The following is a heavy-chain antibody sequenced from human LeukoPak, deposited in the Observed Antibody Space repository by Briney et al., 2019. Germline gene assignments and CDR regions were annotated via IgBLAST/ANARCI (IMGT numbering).Heavy chain of an antibody. J-gene: IGHJ2*01. Sequence: GGSLRLSCAASGFTLSNYGIHWVRQAPGKGLEWVAVISYDGTRPYYTDSVKGHFTISRDNSKNTVYLQMNTLRADDTAVYYCAKGAVTTLKNWYLDLWGRGTLVTVSS. CDR1: GFTLSNYG. CDR2: ISYDGTRP. D-gene: IGHD4-17*01. V-gene: IGHV3-30*18. CDR3: AKGAVTTLKNWYLDL.